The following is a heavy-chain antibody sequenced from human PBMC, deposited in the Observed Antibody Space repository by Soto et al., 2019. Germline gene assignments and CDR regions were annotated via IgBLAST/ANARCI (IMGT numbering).Heavy chain of an antibody. CDR1: GVTVSSDAYY. V-gene: IGHV4-31*03. CDR3: ARYRFSGNNWAKFDY. Sequence: QVQLLQSGPGLVKPSQTLSLTCTVSGVTVSSDAYYWSWIRQHPGKGLEWIGNIYHTGSTYYSPSLKSRVVISLDTSNTRFSLTLTSVTAADTAVYYCARYRFSGNNWAKFDYWGRGTLVTVSS. CDR2: IYHTGST. J-gene: IGHJ4*02. D-gene: IGHD1-1*01.